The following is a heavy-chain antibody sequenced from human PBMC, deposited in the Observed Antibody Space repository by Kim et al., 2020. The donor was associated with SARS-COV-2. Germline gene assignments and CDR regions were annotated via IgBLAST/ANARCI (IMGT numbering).Heavy chain of an antibody. CDR2: SST. D-gene: IGHD6-19*01. V-gene: IGHV3-74*01. J-gene: IGHJ4*02. Sequence: SSTRDAGPVRGRFTISRDHAKNTLYLQMESLRREDTAVYYCVRDVTWAVDYWGQGTLVTV. CDR3: VRDVTWAVDY.